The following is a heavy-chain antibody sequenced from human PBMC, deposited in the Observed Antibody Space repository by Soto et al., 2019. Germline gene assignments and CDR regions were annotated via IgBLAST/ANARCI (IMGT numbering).Heavy chain of an antibody. CDR3: AREDRDRETGLVPAAIDGMDV. V-gene: IGHV1-69*08. J-gene: IGHJ6*02. CDR1: GGTFSRYS. Sequence: QVQLVQSGAEVKKPGSSVKVSCKASGGTFSRYSITWVRQAAGHGLEWIGRIIPIFGIPTYAQKFQGRVTITADESTSTAYMELSSLRSDDTAVYCCAREDRDRETGLVPAAIDGMDVWGQGTTVTVSS. CDR2: IIPIFGIP. D-gene: IGHD2-2*01.